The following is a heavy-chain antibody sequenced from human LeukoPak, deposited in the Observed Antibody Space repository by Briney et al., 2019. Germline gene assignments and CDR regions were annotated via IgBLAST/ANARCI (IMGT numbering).Heavy chain of an antibody. CDR1: GGSISSGTYY. J-gene: IGHJ6*03. Sequence: PSETLSLTCSVSGGSISSGTYYWSWIRQPAGRGLEWIGYIYYSGSTNYNPSLKSRVTISVDTSKNQFSLKLSSVTAADTAVYYCARAEIYSYGWVYYYYYMDVWGKGTTVTVSS. D-gene: IGHD5-18*01. V-gene: IGHV4-61*10. CDR2: IYYSGST. CDR3: ARAEIYSYGWVYYYYYMDV.